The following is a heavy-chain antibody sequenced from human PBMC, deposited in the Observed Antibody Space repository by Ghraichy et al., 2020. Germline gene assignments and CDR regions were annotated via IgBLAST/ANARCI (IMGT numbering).Heavy chain of an antibody. V-gene: IGHV4-31*03. D-gene: IGHD3-16*02. CDR1: GGSISSGGYY. CDR3: ARTFGGVIVSAFDI. Sequence: SETLSLTCTVSGGSISSGGYYWSWIRQHPGKGLEWIGYIYYSGSTYYNPSLKSRVTISVDTSKNQFSLKLSSVTAADTAVYYCARTFGGVIVSAFDIWGQGTMVTVSS. J-gene: IGHJ3*02. CDR2: IYYSGST.